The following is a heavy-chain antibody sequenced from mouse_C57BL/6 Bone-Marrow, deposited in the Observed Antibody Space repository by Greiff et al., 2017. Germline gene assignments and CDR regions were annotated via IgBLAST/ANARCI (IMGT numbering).Heavy chain of an antibody. D-gene: IGHD2-3*01. V-gene: IGHV14-4*01. CDR2: IDPENGDT. CDR1: GFNITDDY. CDR3: TTGWLLPLDFGV. J-gene: IGHJ1*03. Sequence: EVQLQQSGAELVRPGASVKLSCTASGFNITDDYMHWVKQRPEQGLEWIGWIDPENGDTEYASKFQGKATITADTSSNTAYLQLSSLTSEDTAVYYCTTGWLLPLDFGVWGTGTTVTVSS.